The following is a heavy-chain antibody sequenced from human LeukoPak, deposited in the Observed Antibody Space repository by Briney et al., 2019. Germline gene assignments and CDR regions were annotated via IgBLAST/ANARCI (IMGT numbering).Heavy chain of an antibody. J-gene: IGHJ4*02. CDR1: GGSFSGYY. CDR2: INHSGST. Sequence: SETLSLTCAVYGGSFSGYYWSWIRQPPGKGLEWIGEINHSGSTNYNPSLKSRVTISVDTSKNQFSLKLSSVTAADTAVYYCARHLSGYDYWGQGTLVTVSS. CDR3: ARHLSGYDY. V-gene: IGHV4-34*01. D-gene: IGHD5-12*01.